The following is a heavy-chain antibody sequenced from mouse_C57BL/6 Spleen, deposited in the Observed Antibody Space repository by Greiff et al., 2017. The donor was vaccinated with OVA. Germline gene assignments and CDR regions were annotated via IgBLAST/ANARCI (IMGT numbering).Heavy chain of an antibody. V-gene: IGHV5-4*01. J-gene: IGHJ2*01. CDR1: GFTFSSYA. CDR3: ARDRGYGSSYDYFDY. D-gene: IGHD1-1*01. CDR2: ISDGGSYT. Sequence: EVMLVESGGGLVKPGGSLKLSCAASGFTFSSYAMSWVRQTPEKRLEWVATISDGGSYTYYPANVKGRFTISRDNAKNNLYLQMSHLKSEDTAMYYCARDRGYGSSYDYFDYWGQGTTLTVSS.